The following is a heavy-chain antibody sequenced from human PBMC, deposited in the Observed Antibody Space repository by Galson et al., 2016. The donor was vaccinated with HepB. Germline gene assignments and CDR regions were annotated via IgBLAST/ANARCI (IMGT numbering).Heavy chain of an antibody. CDR3: VRGDVYIPGDV. Sequence: SLRLSCAASAFIFSGYNMVWVRQAPGKGLEWVAVVWYDGVKKFYAESVRGRFTINRDNSGDTVSLRMTGLRVEASAVYYCVRGDVYIPGDVWGQGTTVTVSS. V-gene: IGHV3-33*01. CDR1: AFIFSGYN. D-gene: IGHD5-24*01. CDR2: VWYDGVKK. J-gene: IGHJ6*02.